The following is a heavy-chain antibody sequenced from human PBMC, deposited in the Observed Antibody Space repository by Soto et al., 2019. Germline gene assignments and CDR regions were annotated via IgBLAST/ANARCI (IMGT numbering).Heavy chain of an antibody. CDR2: ISGDGSAT. CDR3: AKTRLYDNNDYHRDGFDV. Sequence: CGGGLVQPGESLRLSCAASGFRFWTYSMSWVRQAPGKGLEWVSGISGDGSATSYADSLKGRFTVSRDNSKDTLFLQMNTLRVEDTAVYYCAKTRLYDNNDYHRDGFDVWGPGTAVTVS. D-gene: IGHD5-12*01. CDR1: GFRFWTYS. V-gene: IGHV3-23*01. J-gene: IGHJ3*01.